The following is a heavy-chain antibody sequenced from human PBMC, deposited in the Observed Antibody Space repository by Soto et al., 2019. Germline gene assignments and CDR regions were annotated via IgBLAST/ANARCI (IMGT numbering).Heavy chain of an antibody. J-gene: IGHJ5*02. Sequence: LSLTCTVSGGSISSYYWSWIRQPAGKGLEWIGRIYTSGSTNYNPSLKSRVTISVDTSKNQFSLKLSSVTAADTAVYYCARGGIGYCSSTSCRQNWFDPWGQGTLVTVSS. CDR1: GGSISSYY. CDR2: IYTSGST. CDR3: ARGGIGYCSSTSCRQNWFDP. D-gene: IGHD2-2*01. V-gene: IGHV4-4*07.